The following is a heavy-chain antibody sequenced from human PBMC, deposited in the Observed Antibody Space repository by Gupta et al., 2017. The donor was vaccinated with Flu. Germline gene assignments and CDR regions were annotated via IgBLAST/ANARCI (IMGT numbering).Heavy chain of an antibody. V-gene: IGHV4-4*02. Sequence: VQLQESGPGLVKPSGTLSLTCAVSGGSISSSNWWSWVRQPPGKGLEWIGEMYNSGNSNDNPSLASRVTISVDKAKNQFSLNVSSVTAADTAVYYCTRDKEQQLHEEWGQGTLVLVSS. CDR2: MYNSGNS. CDR3: TRDKEQQLHEE. CDR1: GGSISSSNW. D-gene: IGHD6-13*01. J-gene: IGHJ4*02.